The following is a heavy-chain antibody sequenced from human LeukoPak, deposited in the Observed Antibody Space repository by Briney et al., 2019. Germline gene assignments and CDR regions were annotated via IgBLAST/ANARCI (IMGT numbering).Heavy chain of an antibody. CDR1: GFTFSSYG. Sequence: GGSLRLSCAASGFTFSSYGMHWVRQAPNMGLEWVAVISYDGSNKYYADSVKGRFTISRDNSKNTLYLQMNSLRAEDTAVYYCAKEHGEFDLWGRGTLVTVSS. V-gene: IGHV3-30*18. J-gene: IGHJ2*01. D-gene: IGHD7-27*01. CDR3: AKEHGEFDL. CDR2: ISYDGSNK.